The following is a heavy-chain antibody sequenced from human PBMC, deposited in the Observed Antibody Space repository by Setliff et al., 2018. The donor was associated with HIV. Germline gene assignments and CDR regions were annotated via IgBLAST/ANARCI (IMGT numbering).Heavy chain of an antibody. CDR3: AKPTTVVTSCYFDS. J-gene: IGHJ4*02. D-gene: IGHD4-17*01. V-gene: IGHV3-30*18. CDR1: GFTFNNYG. Sequence: LKISCGASGFTFNNYGMHWVRRAPGKGLEWVASISYHERDTFYADSVKGRFTISRDNSKNMLYLQMNSLTTEDTAVYYCAKPTTVVTSCYFDSWGQGTQVTVPQ. CDR2: ISYHERDT.